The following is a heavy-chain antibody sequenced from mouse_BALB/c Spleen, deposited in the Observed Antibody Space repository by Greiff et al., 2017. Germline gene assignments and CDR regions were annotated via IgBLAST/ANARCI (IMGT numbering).Heavy chain of an antibody. CDR1: GFTFSSYG. J-gene: IGHJ3*01. CDR2: INSNGGST. CDR3: AREHYDPAGFAY. Sequence: DVKLVESGGGLVQPGGSLKLSCAASGFTFSSYGMSWVRQTPDKRLELVATINSNGGSTYYPDSVKGRFTISRANAKNTLYLQMSSLKSEDTAMYYCAREHYDPAGFAYWGQGTLVTVSA. D-gene: IGHD2-4*01. V-gene: IGHV5-6-3*01.